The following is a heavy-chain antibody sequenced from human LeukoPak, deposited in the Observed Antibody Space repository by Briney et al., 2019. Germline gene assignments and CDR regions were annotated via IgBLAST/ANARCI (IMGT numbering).Heavy chain of an antibody. J-gene: IGHJ4*02. CDR2: ISYDGSNK. D-gene: IGHD1-26*01. Sequence: PGGSLRLSCAASGFTFSRYAMHWARQAPGKGLEWVAVISYDGSNKYYADSVKGRLTISRDNSKNTLYLQMNSLRAEDTAVYYCAKCGSLLRYFDYWGQGTLVTVSS. V-gene: IGHV3-30-3*02. CDR1: GFTFSRYA. CDR3: AKCGSLLRYFDY.